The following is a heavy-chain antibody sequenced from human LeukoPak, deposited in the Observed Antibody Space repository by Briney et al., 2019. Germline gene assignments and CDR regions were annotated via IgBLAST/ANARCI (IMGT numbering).Heavy chain of an antibody. Sequence: SETLSLTYAVYGGSFSGYYWSWIRQPPGKGLEWIGEINHSGSTNYNPSLKSRVTISVDTSKNQFSLKLSSVTAADTAVYYCAIRPGDSGFDYWGQGTLVTVSS. CDR3: AIRPGDSGFDY. CDR1: GGSFSGYY. V-gene: IGHV4-34*01. J-gene: IGHJ4*02. D-gene: IGHD6-25*01. CDR2: INHSGST.